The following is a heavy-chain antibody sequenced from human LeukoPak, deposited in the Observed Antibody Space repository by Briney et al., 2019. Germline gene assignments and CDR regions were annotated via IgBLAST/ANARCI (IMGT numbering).Heavy chain of an antibody. CDR1: GGTFSSYA. CDR2: IIPIFGTA. V-gene: IGHV1-69*05. CDR3: ARDPTYYYDSSGLDY. J-gene: IGHJ4*02. D-gene: IGHD3-22*01. Sequence: SVKVSCKASGGTFSSYAISWVRQAPGQGLEWMGRIIPIFGTANYAQKFQGRVTITTDESTSTAYMELSSLRSEDTAVYYCARDPTYYYDSSGLDYWGQGTLVTVSS.